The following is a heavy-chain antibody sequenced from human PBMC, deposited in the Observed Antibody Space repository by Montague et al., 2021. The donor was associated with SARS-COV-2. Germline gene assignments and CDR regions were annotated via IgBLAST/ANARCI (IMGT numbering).Heavy chain of an antibody. CDR3: ARRSYDIFTGYFLPNWFDP. CDR2: IYYSGST. CDR1: GGSFSGYY. D-gene: IGHD3-9*01. J-gene: IGHJ5*02. Sequence: SETLSLTCAVYGGSFSGYYWSWIRQPPGKGLEWIGSIYYSGSTYYNPSLKSRVTISVDTSKNQFSLKLSSVTAADTAVYYCARRSYDIFTGYFLPNWFDPWGQGTLVTVSS. V-gene: IGHV4-34*01.